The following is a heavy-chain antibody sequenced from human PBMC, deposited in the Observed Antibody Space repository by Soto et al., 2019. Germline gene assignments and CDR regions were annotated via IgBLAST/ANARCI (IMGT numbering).Heavy chain of an antibody. V-gene: IGHV3-30*02. Sequence: PGGSLRLSCAASGFTFSSYGMHWVRQAPGKGLEWVAVIWYDGSNKYYADSVKGRFTISRDNSKNTLYLQMNSLRAEDTAVYYCAKDEGEWLAPNLFDYWGQGTLVTVSS. CDR2: IWYDGSNK. CDR1: GFTFSSYG. J-gene: IGHJ4*02. CDR3: AKDEGEWLAPNLFDY. D-gene: IGHD6-19*01.